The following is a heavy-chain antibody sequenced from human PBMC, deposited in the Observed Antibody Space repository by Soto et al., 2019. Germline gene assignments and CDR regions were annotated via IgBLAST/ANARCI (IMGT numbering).Heavy chain of an antibody. CDR3: ARSGTPLIEILDY. CDR1: GFTFSDFY. J-gene: IGHJ4*01. CDR2: INPRGETR. V-gene: IGHV3-11*01. Sequence: VGSLRLSCAASGFTFSDFYMNWIRQAPGQGLEWLSFINPRGETRYIADSIRGRFTFSRDNARRSLYLQMDRLRADDTAVYYCARSGTPLIEILDYWGHGTLVTVSS. D-gene: IGHD1-7*01.